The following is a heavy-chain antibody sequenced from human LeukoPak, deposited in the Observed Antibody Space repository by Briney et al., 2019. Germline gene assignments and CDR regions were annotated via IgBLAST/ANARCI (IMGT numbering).Heavy chain of an antibody. CDR1: GYTFTSYG. D-gene: IGHD3-10*01. J-gene: IGHJ4*02. CDR2: ISAYNGNT. CDR3: ARTGPYGSGSYYIQYYFDY. V-gene: IGHV1-18*01. Sequence: ASVKVSCKASGYTFTSYGISWVRQAPGQGLEWMGWISAYNGNTNYAQKLQGRVTMTTDTSTSTAYMELRSLRSDDTAVYYFARTGPYGSGSYYIQYYFDYWGQGTLVTVSS.